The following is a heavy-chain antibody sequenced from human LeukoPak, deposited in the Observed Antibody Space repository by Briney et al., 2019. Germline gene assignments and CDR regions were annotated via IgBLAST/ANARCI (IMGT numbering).Heavy chain of an antibody. J-gene: IGHJ4*02. CDR2: ISYDGSNK. V-gene: IGHV3-30*18. D-gene: IGHD5-12*01. CDR1: GFTFSSYG. CDR3: AKSYSGYDLISFSVDY. Sequence: PGRSLRLSCAASGFTFSSYGMHWVRQAPGKGLEWVAVISYDGSNKYYADSVKGRFTISRDNSKNTLYLQMNSLRAEDTAVYYCAKSYSGYDLISFSVDYWGQGTLDTVSS.